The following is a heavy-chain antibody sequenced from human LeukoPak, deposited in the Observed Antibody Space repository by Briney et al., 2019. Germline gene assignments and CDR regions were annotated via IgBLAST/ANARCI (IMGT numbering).Heavy chain of an antibody. CDR3: ASSVSGSSSDWFDP. D-gene: IGHD6-6*01. CDR1: GYTFTIYS. CDR2: INPSDGT. J-gene: IGHJ5*02. Sequence: ASVKVSCKASGYTFTIYSMHWVRQAPGQGLEWMGIINPSDGTAYAQKFQGRVTMTRDTSTSTVYMKLSSLKSEDTAVYYCASSVSGSSSDWFDPWGQGTLVTVSS. V-gene: IGHV1-46*01.